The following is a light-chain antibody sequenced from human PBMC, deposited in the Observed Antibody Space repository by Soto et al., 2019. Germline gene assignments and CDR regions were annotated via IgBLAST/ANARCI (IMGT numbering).Light chain of an antibody. V-gene: IGLV2-14*01. Sequence: QSALTQPASVSGSPGQSITISCTGTSSDVGGYNYVSWYQEHPGKAPKLMIYDVSNRTSGVSNRFSGSKSGNTASLTISGLQAEDEADYYCSSYTTGSTYVFGTRTKVTVL. J-gene: IGLJ1*01. CDR2: DVS. CDR3: SSYTTGSTYV. CDR1: SSDVGGYNY.